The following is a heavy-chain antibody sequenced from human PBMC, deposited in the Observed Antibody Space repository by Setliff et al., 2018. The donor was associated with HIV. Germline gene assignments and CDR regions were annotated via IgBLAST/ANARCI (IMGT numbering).Heavy chain of an antibody. CDR2: IIPIFGAT. CDR1: GDTFSSYA. V-gene: IGHV1-69*13. CDR3: ARDADYDFWSGYWRYFDY. Sequence: SVKVSCKASGDTFSSYAISWVRQAPGQGLEWMGGIIPIFGATNYAHKFQGRVTITADESTSTAYMELSSLRSEDTAVYYCARDADYDFWSGYWRYFDYWGQGTLVTVSS. J-gene: IGHJ4*02. D-gene: IGHD3-3*01.